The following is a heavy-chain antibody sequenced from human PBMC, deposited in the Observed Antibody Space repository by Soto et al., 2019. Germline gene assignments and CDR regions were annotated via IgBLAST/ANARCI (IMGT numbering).Heavy chain of an antibody. Sequence: GASVKVSCKASGGTFSSYAISWVRQAPGQGLEWMGGIIPIFGTANYAQKFQGRVTITADKSTSTAYMELSSLRSEDTAVYYCARPDDFWSGYYDTPGYGMDVWGQGTTVTVSS. J-gene: IGHJ6*02. CDR1: GGTFSSYA. V-gene: IGHV1-69*06. D-gene: IGHD3-3*01. CDR2: IIPIFGTA. CDR3: ARPDDFWSGYYDTPGYGMDV.